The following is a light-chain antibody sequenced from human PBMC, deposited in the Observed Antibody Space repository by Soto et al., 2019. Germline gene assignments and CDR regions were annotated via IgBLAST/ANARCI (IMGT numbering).Light chain of an antibody. Sequence: QTVVTQEPSFSVSPGGTVTLTCGLRSGSVSTSYYPSWYQRAPGQAPRTLIYSTNTRSSGVPDRFSGSILGNKAALTITGAQADDESDYYCLLYMGSGGVFGGGTKLTVL. CDR1: SGSVSTSYY. CDR3: LLYMGSGGV. CDR2: STN. V-gene: IGLV8-61*01. J-gene: IGLJ2*01.